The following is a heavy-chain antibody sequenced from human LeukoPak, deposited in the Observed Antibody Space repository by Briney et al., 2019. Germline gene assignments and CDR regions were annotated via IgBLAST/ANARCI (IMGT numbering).Heavy chain of an antibody. CDR2: IKQDGSEK. Sequence: GGSLRLSCAASGFTFSSYWMSWVRRAPGKGLEWVANIKQDGSEKYYVDSVKGRFTISRDNAKNSLYLQMNSLRAEDTAVYYCARGRGYGDYRSYYYYYMDVWGKGTTVTVSS. CDR3: ARGRGYGDYRSYYYYYMDV. CDR1: GFTFSSYW. D-gene: IGHD4-17*01. J-gene: IGHJ6*03. V-gene: IGHV3-7*01.